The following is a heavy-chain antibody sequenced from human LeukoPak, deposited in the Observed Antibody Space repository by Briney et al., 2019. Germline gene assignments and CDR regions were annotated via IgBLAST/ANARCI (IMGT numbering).Heavy chain of an antibody. CDR3: ARSKQLVY. CDR2: TDSGSGKSI. V-gene: IGHV3-48*02. J-gene: IGHJ4*02. D-gene: IGHD6-13*01. CDR1: GFTFSSYV. Sequence: GGSLRLSCAASGFTFSSYVVGWVRQAPGKGLEWVSYTDSGSGKSIYYADSVKGRFTISRDNAKNSLYLQMNGLRDEDTAVYYCARSKQLVYWGQGTLVTVSS.